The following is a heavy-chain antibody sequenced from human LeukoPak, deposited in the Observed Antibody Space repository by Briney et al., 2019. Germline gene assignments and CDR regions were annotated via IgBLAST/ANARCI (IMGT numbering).Heavy chain of an antibody. J-gene: IGHJ3*02. CDR2: IYYSGST. CDR1: GGSISSYY. CDR3: AREAYCGGDCYHDAFDI. D-gene: IGHD2-21*02. Sequence: SETPSLTCTVSGGSISSYYWSWIRQPPGKGLEWIGYIYYSGSTNYNPSLKSRVTISVDTSKNQFSLKLSPVTAADTAVYYCAREAYCGGDCYHDAFDIWGQGTMVTVSS. V-gene: IGHV4-59*12.